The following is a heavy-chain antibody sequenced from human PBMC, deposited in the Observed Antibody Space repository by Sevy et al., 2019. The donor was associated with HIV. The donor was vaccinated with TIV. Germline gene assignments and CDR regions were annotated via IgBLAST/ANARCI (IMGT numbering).Heavy chain of an antibody. J-gene: IGHJ4*02. CDR2: IYYSGNT. CDR3: ARRTYGDYVGYYDY. V-gene: IGHV4-39*01. CDR1: GGSISSSSYY. D-gene: IGHD4-17*01. Sequence: SETLSLTCTVSGGSISSSSYYWDWIRQLPGKGLEWIGTIYYSGNTYDNPSLKSRVTISVDTSRNQFSLRLSSATAADTAVYYCARRTYGDYVGYYDYWGQGTLVTVSS.